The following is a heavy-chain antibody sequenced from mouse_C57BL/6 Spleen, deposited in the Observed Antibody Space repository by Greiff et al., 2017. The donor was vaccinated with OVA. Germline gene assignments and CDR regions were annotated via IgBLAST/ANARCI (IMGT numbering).Heavy chain of an antibody. Sequence: QVQLQQPGAELVRPGSSVKLSCKASGYTFTSYWMHWVKQRPIQGLEWIGNIDPSDSETHYNQKFKDKATLTVDKSSSTAYMLLSSLTSEDSAVYYCARDGYEYYFDYWGQGTSVTVSS. D-gene: IGHD2-2*01. CDR3: ARDGYEYYFDY. CDR1: GYTFTSYW. CDR2: IDPSDSET. J-gene: IGHJ4*01. V-gene: IGHV1-52*01.